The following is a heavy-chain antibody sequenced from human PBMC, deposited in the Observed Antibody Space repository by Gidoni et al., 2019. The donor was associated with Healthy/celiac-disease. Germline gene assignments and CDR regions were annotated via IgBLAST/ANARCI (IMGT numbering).Heavy chain of an antibody. CDR1: GFTVSSNY. V-gene: IGHV3-66*01. D-gene: IGHD4-17*01. J-gene: IGHJ4*02. Sequence: EVQLVESGGGLVQPGGSLRLSCAASGFTVSSNYMSWVRPAPGKGLELVSVIYSGGSTYYADSVKGRFTISRDNSKNTLYLQMNSLRAEDTAVYYCARDRSSGWDYGDYEGSYYFDYWGQGTLVTVSS. CDR2: IYSGGST. CDR3: ARDRSSGWDYGDYEGSYYFDY.